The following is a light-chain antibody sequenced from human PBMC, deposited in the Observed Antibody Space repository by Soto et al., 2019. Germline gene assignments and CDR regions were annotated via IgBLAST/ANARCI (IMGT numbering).Light chain of an antibody. J-gene: IGLJ1*01. CDR1: SSNLGINF. V-gene: IGLV1-51*02. CDR2: ENN. CDR3: ATWDGSLSVGV. Sequence: QAVVTQPPSVSAAPEQKVTISCSGGSSNLGINFVSWYQQFPGGVPKLLIYENNKRPSGIPARFSGAKSGTSATLDITGLQAGDEADYYCATWDGSLSVGVFGGGTKLTVL.